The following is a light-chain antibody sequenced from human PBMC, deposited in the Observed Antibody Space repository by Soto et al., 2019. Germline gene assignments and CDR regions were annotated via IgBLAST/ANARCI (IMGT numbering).Light chain of an antibody. CDR2: DAS. CDR3: QQSDSFSKT. V-gene: IGKV1-5*01. CDR1: QSIRSW. Sequence: DIQMTQSPSTLSASVGDRVTITCRASQSIRSWLAWYQQKPGKAPQLLIYDASNLESGVPSRFSGSGSGTEFTLTISSLQPDDFATYYCQQSDSFSKTFGRGTKVEVK. J-gene: IGKJ1*01.